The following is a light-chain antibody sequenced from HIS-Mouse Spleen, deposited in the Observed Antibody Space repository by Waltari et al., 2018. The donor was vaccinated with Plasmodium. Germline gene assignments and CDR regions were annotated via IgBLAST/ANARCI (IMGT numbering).Light chain of an antibody. CDR2: DAS. CDR3: QQRSNWPPFT. CDR1: QSVSSY. J-gene: IGKJ3*01. Sequence: ELVLTQSPATLSLSPGARATLSCRASQSVSSYLAWYQQKPGQAPRLLIYDASNRATGIPARFSGSGSGTDFTLTISSLEPEDFAVYYCQQRSNWPPFTFGPGTKVDIK. V-gene: IGKV3-11*01.